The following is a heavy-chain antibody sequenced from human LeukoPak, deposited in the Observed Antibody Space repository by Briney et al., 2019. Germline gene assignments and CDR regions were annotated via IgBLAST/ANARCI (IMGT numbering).Heavy chain of an antibody. J-gene: IGHJ5*02. Sequence: PSETLSLTCAVYGGSFSGYYWSWIRQPPGKGLEWIGEINHSGSTNYNPSLKSRVTMSVDTSKNQFSLKLSSVTAADTAVYYCARDGGVVVAADNWFDPWGQGTLVTVSS. CDR3: ARDGGVVVAADNWFDP. CDR2: INHSGST. V-gene: IGHV4-34*01. D-gene: IGHD2-15*01. CDR1: GGSFSGYY.